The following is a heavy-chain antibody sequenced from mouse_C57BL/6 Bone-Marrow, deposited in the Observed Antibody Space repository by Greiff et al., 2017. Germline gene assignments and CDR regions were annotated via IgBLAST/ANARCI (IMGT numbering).Heavy chain of an antibody. V-gene: IGHV5-9*01. CDR3: ARGLAGFDD. D-gene: IGHD3-1*01. CDR2: ISGGGGNT. CDR1: GFTFSSYT. J-gene: IGHJ2*01. Sequence: EVKVEESGGGLVKPGGSLKLSCAASGFTFSSYTMSWVRQTPEKRLEWVATISGGGGNTYYPDSVKGRFTISRDNATNTLYLQMSSLRSEDTALYYCARGLAGFDDWGQGTTLTVSS.